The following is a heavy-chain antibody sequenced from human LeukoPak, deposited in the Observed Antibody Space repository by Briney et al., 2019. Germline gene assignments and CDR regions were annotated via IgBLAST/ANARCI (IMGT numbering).Heavy chain of an antibody. CDR3: AKLPREYCSSTSCPIWFDT. CDR2: LCASGGTT. CDR1: GFTFSTYA. Sequence: GGSLRLSCAASGFTFSTYAMTWVRQAPGKGLEWVSALCASGGTTYYADSVKGRFTTSRDNSDNTLYLQMNSLRAEDTAVYYCAKLPREYCSSTSCPIWFDTWGQGTLVTVSS. V-gene: IGHV3-23*01. D-gene: IGHD2-2*01. J-gene: IGHJ5*02.